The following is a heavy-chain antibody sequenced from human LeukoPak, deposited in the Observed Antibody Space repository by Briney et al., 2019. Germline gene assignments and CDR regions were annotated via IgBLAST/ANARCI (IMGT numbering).Heavy chain of an antibody. CDR1: GDSITNYF. V-gene: IGHV4-59*01. D-gene: IGHD2-15*01. Sequence: SETLSLTCTVSGDSITNYFWSWIRQPPGKGLEWSGYIYYTVNTNYKPSLKSRVTISVDTSTNQFSLRLRSVTAADTAVYYCARGRVAYSAYYFDYWGRGTLVTVSS. J-gene: IGHJ4*02. CDR2: IYYTVNT. CDR3: ARGRVAYSAYYFDY.